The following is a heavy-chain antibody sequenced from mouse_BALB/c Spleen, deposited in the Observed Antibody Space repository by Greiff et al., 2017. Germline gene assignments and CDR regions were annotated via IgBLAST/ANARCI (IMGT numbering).Heavy chain of an antibody. J-gene: IGHJ4*01. V-gene: IGHV1S81*02. D-gene: IGHD1-1*01. CDR3: ARKPPALLRSPLYAMDY. CDR2: INPSNGRT. Sequence: QVQLKQSGAELVKPGASVKLSCKASGYTFTSYWMHWVKQRPGQGLEWIGEINPSNGRTNYNEKFKSKATLTVDKSSSTAYMQLSSLTSEDSAVYYCARKPPALLRSPLYAMDYWGQGTSVTVSS. CDR1: GYTFTSYW.